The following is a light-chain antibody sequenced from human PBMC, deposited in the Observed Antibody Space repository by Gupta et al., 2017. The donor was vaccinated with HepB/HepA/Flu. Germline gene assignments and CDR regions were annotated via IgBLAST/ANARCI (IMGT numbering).Light chain of an antibody. CDR2: GNS. V-gene: IGLV1-40*01. Sequence: QSVLTQPPSLSGAPGQRVTISCTGSSSNIGAGYDVHWYQQLPGTAPKLLIYGNSNRPSGVPDRFSGSKSGTSASLAITGLQAEDEADYYCQSYDSSLSAVVFGGGIKLTVL. CDR3: QSYDSSLSAVV. CDR1: SSNIGAGYD. J-gene: IGLJ2*01.